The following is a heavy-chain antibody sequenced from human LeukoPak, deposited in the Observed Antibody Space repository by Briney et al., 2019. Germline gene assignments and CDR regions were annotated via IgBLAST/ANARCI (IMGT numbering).Heavy chain of an antibody. CDR3: ARAIWFGELLGYYFDY. CDR1: VGSISSYY. Sequence: NASETLSLTCTVSVGSISSYYWSWIRQPPGKGLEWIGYIYYSGSTNYNPSLKSRVTISVDTSKNQFSLKLSSVTAADTAVYYCARAIWFGELLGYYFDYWGQGTLVTVSS. J-gene: IGHJ4*02. V-gene: IGHV4-59*01. D-gene: IGHD3-10*01. CDR2: IYYSGST.